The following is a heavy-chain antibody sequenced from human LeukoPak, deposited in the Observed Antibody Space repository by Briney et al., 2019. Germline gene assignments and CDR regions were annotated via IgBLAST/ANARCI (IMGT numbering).Heavy chain of an antibody. CDR2: IYSSGFT. CDR1: GGSISRYW. V-gene: IGHV4-4*07. Sequence: SETLSLTCTGSGGSISRYWWGWIRQPAGKGLEWIGHIYSSGFTNYNPSLKSRVTMSVDTSKNQFSLNLRSVTAADTAVYYCARGGSSGRTGDYWGQGTLVTVTS. CDR3: ARGGSSGRTGDY. J-gene: IGHJ4*02. D-gene: IGHD1-1*01.